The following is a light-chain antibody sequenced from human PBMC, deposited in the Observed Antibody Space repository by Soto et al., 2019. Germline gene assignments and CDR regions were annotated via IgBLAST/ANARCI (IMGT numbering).Light chain of an antibody. CDR3: AAWDDSLNGLYV. Sequence: QSALTQPPSASGTPGQRVTISCSGRSSNIRSNTVNWFQQLPGTAPKLLIDSNNQRPSGVPDRFSGSKSGTSDSLAISGLQSEDEADYYCAAWDDSLNGLYVFGTGTKV. CDR1: SSNIRSNT. CDR2: SNN. J-gene: IGLJ1*01. V-gene: IGLV1-44*01.